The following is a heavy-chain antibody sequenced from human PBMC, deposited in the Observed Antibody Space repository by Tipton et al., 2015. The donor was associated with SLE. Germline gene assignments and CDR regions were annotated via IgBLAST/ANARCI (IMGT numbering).Heavy chain of an antibody. J-gene: IGHJ5*02. CDR2: IYYSGST. CDR3: ARGGGYYQDWFDP. Sequence: TLSLTCTVSGGSISSHYWSWIRQPSGKGLEWIGYIYYSGSTNYNPPLKSRVTISVDTTKNQFSLKLSSVTAADTAVYYCARGGGYYQDWFDPWGQGTLVTVSS. V-gene: IGHV4-59*11. CDR1: GGSISSHY. D-gene: IGHD3-3*01.